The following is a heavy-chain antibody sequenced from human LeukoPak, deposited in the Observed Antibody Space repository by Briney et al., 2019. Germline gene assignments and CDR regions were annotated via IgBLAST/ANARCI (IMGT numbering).Heavy chain of an antibody. D-gene: IGHD3-16*01. J-gene: IGHJ4*02. Sequence: GRSLRLSCAGSGFTFNNYGIHWVRQAPGKGLEWVAVISFDGSDKYYADSVKGRFTISRDQSKSTVYLQMTSLRAEDTAVFYCAKGTTDYDASDPLDFWGQGTLVTVSS. V-gene: IGHV3-30*18. CDR2: ISFDGSDK. CDR1: GFTFNNYG. CDR3: AKGTTDYDASDPLDF.